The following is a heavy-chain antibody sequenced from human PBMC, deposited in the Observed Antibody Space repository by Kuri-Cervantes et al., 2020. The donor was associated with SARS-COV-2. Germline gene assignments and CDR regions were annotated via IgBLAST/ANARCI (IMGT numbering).Heavy chain of an antibody. CDR1: GFTFSSYS. J-gene: IGHJ6*03. Sequence: GGSLRPSCPASGFTFSSYSMSWVSQAPGKGLEWVGRIKSKTDGGTTDYAAPVKGRFTIARDASNNTLYLQMNSLKTEDTAVYYCTTRNGVLYYYYYYMDVWGKGTTVTVSS. CDR3: TTRNGVLYYYYYYMDV. D-gene: IGHD3-10*01. V-gene: IGHV3-15*01. CDR2: IKSKTDGGTT.